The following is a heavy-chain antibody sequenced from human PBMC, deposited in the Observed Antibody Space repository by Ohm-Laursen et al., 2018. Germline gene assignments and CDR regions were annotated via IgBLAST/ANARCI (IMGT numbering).Heavy chain of an antibody. CDR1: GFSFSSYA. J-gene: IGHJ4*02. CDR2: ISDSGGGT. Sequence: SLRLSCAASGFSFSSYAMGWVRQAPGKGLEWVSTISDSGGGTYYADSVKGRFTISRDNSKNTLYLQMNSLRAEDTAIYYCVKGRLAGAFDYWGQGTLVTVSS. D-gene: IGHD2-15*01. V-gene: IGHV3-23*01. CDR3: VKGRLAGAFDY.